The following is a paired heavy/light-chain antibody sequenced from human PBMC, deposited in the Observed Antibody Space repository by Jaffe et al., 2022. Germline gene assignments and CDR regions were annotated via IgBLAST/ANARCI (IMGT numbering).Heavy chain of an antibody. CDR1: GFTFSDYW. D-gene: IGHD2-2*01. Sequence: EVQLVESGGGLVQPGGSLRLSCAASGFTFSDYWMSWVRQAPGKGLEWVANINQDGSEKSYVDSVKGRFTISRDNAKNSLYLQMNSLRAEDTAVYYCARAGVVVPAAISYYYYYYMGVWGKGTTVTVSS. V-gene: IGHV3-7*05. CDR3: ARAGVVVPAAISYYYYYYMGV. J-gene: IGHJ6*03. CDR2: INQDGSEK.
Light chain of an antibody. V-gene: IGLV2-11*01. CDR1: SSDVGGYNY. CDR3: CSYAGSYTLV. Sequence: QSALIQPRSVSGSPGQSVTISCTGTSSDVGGYNYVSWYQQHPGKAPKLMFYDVNKRPSGVPDRFSGSKSGNTASLTISGLQAEDEADYYCCSYAGSYTLVFGGGTKLTVL. J-gene: IGLJ3*02. CDR2: DVN.